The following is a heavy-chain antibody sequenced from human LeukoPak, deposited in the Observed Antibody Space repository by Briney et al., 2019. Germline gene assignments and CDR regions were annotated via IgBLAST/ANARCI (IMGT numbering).Heavy chain of an antibody. CDR1: GFTFSSYD. CDR2: IGTAGDT. CDR3: AKDRRLYYYDSSGFDY. D-gene: IGHD3-22*01. V-gene: IGHV3-13*01. J-gene: IGHJ4*02. Sequence: GGSLRLSCAASGFTFSSYDMHWVRQATGKGLEWVSAIGTAGDTYYPGSVKGRFTISRENAKNSLYLQMNSLRAEDTAVYYCAKDRRLYYYDSSGFDYWGQGTTVTVSS.